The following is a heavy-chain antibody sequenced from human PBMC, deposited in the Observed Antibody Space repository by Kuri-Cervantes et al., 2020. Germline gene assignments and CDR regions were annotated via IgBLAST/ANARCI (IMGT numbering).Heavy chain of an antibody. J-gene: IGHJ1*01. Sequence: GSLRLSCAVYGGSFSGYYWSWIRQPPGKGLEWIGEINHGGGTNYNPSLKSRVTISVDTSKNQFSLKLSSVTAADTAVYYCASTLPYSSSYMLSAWGQGTLVTVSS. D-gene: IGHD6-13*01. V-gene: IGHV4-34*01. CDR3: ASTLPYSSSYMLSA. CDR2: INHGGGT. CDR1: GGSFSGYY.